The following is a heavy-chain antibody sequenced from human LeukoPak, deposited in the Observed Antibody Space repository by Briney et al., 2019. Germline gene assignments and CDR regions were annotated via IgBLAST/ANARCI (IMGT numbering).Heavy chain of an antibody. CDR1: GYTLTELS. V-gene: IGHV1-24*01. J-gene: IGHJ6*03. CDR3: ATGLYCGGDCYSRYCYYMDV. CDR2: FDPEDGET. D-gene: IGHD2-21*02. Sequence: GASVKVSCKVSGYTLTELSMHWVRQAPGKGLGWMGGFDPEDGETIYAQKFQGRVTMTEDTSTDTAYMGLSSLRSEDTAGYYCATGLYCGGDCYSRYCYYMDVWGKGTTVTVSS.